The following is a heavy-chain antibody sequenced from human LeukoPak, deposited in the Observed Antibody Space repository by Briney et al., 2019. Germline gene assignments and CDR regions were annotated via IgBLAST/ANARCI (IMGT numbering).Heavy chain of an antibody. V-gene: IGHV4-4*07. Sequence: PSETLSLTCTVSGGSISSYYWSWIRQPAGKGLEWIGSLYHSGSTYYNPSLKSRVTISIDTSKNQFSLKLSSVTAADTAVYYCARSGTGLLRYYFDYWGQGTLITVSS. CDR2: LYHSGST. CDR1: GGSISSYY. CDR3: ARSGTGLLRYYFDY. J-gene: IGHJ4*02. D-gene: IGHD3-22*01.